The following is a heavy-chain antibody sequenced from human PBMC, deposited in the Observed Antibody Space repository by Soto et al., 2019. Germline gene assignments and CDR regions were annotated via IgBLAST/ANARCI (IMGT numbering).Heavy chain of an antibody. Sequence: ASVKVSCKASGYTFTSYYMHWVRQAPGQGLEWMGIINPSGGSTSCAQKFQGRVTMTRDTSTSTVYMELSSLRSEDTAVYYCARVPRNNDYGDYHFDYWGQGTLVTVSS. J-gene: IGHJ4*02. CDR3: ARVPRNNDYGDYHFDY. CDR2: INPSGGST. V-gene: IGHV1-46*01. D-gene: IGHD4-17*01. CDR1: GYTFTSYY.